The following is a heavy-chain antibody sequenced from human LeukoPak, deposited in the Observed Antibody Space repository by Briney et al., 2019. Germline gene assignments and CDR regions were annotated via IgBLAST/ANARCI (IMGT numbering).Heavy chain of an antibody. CDR3: ARLFYCSSTSCLDY. D-gene: IGHD2-2*01. CDR2: TNPNSGGT. Sequence: SVKVSCKAAGSTFTGYSMHCVRQAPGQWLEWMGWTNPNSGGTNYAQKFQGRVTMTRDTSISTAYMELSRLRSDDTAVYYCARLFYCSSTSCLDYWGQGTLVTVSS. V-gene: IGHV1-2*02. J-gene: IGHJ4*02. CDR1: GSTFTGYS.